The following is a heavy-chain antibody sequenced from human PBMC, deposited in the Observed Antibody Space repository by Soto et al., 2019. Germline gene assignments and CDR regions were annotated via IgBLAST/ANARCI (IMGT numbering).Heavy chain of an antibody. CDR2: ISSSSSTI. CDR1: GFTFTNYA. J-gene: IGHJ4*02. V-gene: IGHV3-48*01. CDR3: ARDKITGLFDY. D-gene: IGHD2-8*02. Sequence: GVSLRLSCAASGFTFTNYAMSWVGQAPGKGLERVSYISSSSSTIYYADSVKGRFTISRDNAKNSLYLQMNSLRAEDTAVYYSARDKITGLFDYWGQGTLVTVSS.